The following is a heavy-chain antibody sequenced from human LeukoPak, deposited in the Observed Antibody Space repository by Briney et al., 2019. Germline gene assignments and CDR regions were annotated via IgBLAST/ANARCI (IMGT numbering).Heavy chain of an antibody. D-gene: IGHD3-3*01. CDR1: GGSFSGYY. Sequence: SETLSLTCAVYGGSFSGYYWSWIRQPPGKGLEWIGEINHSGSTNYNPSLKSRVTISVDTSKNQFSLKLSSVTAADTAVYYCARGPSTYYDFWSGYPDVDYWGQGTLVTVSS. CDR3: ARGPSTYYDFWSGYPDVDY. V-gene: IGHV4-34*01. J-gene: IGHJ4*02. CDR2: INHSGST.